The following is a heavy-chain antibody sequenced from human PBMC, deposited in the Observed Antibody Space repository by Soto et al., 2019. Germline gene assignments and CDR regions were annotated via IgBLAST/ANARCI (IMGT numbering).Heavy chain of an antibody. Sequence: QVQLVQSGAEVKKPGSSVKVSCKASGGTFSSYAISWVRQAPGQGLEWMGGIIPIFGTANYAQTFQGRVTITPDDSTTTAYTELMSPRPQYTAVYYCARDGYYYASSGYYSYFDYGGPGTLVTVSS. J-gene: IGHJ4*02. CDR2: IIPIFGTA. D-gene: IGHD3-22*01. CDR1: GGTFSSYA. V-gene: IGHV1-69*05. CDR3: ARDGYYYASSGYYSYFDY.